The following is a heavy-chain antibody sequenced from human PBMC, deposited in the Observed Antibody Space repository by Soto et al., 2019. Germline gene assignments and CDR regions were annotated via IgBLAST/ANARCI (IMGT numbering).Heavy chain of an antibody. V-gene: IGHV1-8*01. J-gene: IGHJ6*03. Sequence: GSSVKVSCKASGYTFTSYDINWVRQATGQGLEWMGWMNPNSGNTGYAQKFQGRVTMTRNTSISTAYMELSSLRSEDTAVYYCARAYQLLSGYYYMDVWGKGTTVTVSS. CDR3: ARAYQLLSGYYYMDV. CDR1: GYTFTSYD. CDR2: MNPNSGNT. D-gene: IGHD2-2*01.